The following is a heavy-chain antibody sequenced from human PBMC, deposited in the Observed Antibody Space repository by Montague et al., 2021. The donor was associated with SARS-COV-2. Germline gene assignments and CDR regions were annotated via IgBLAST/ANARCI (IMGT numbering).Heavy chain of an antibody. CDR3: ASGPSYSFGFWAY. CDR1: GASSSNYY. CDR2: INHSGYT. Sequence: SETLSLTCAVYGASSSNYYWSWIRQSPGKGLEWVGEINHSGYTDYNPSLESRLTISLDSSKKQFSLKMTSVTAADTAIYYCASGPSYSFGFWAYWGQGTLVSVSS. D-gene: IGHD3-16*02. V-gene: IGHV4-34*01. J-gene: IGHJ4*02.